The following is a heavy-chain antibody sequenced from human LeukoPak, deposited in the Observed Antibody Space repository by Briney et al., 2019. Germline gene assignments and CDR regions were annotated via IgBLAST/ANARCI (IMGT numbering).Heavy chain of an antibody. J-gene: IGHJ3*02. CDR3: TRDRSALDT. V-gene: IGHV4-39*07. CDR1: GGSISSSSYY. CDR2: IYYSGST. Sequence: PSETLSLTCTVSGGSISSSSYYWGWIRQPPGKGLEWIGSIYYSGSTNYNPSLKSRVTISGDTSKNQFSLKLSSVTAADTAVYYCTRDRSALDTWGQGTMVTVSS.